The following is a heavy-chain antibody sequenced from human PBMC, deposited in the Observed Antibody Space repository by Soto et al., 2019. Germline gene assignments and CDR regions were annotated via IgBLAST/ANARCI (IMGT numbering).Heavy chain of an antibody. CDR2: ISSDGAGA. CDR1: GLTFSSYA. Sequence: EVQLVESGGGLVQPGESLRLSCSASGLTFSSYAGHWVRQAPGKGLEYVSGISSDGAGAYYADSVEGRFTISRDNAKNTLYLQMTGLRDLDTAVYYCVQAPHNSIGTPLDYWDQGILFTVSS. CDR3: VQAPHNSIGTPLDY. J-gene: IGHJ4*02. D-gene: IGHD1-20*01. V-gene: IGHV3-64D*08.